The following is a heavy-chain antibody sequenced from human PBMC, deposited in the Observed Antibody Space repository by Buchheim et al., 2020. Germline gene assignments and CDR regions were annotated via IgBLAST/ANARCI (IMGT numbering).Heavy chain of an antibody. CDR2: ISYDGSNK. J-gene: IGHJ6*02. V-gene: IGHV3-30*18. CDR1: GFTFSSYG. D-gene: IGHD3-22*01. Sequence: QVQLVESGGGVVQPGRSLRLSCAASGFTFSSYGMHWVRQAPGKGLEWVAVISYDGSNKYYADSVKGRFTISRDNSKNTLYLQMNSLRAEDTAVYYCAKVFDRSYYYDSSGYYPLDYYYGMDVWGQGTT. CDR3: AKVFDRSYYYDSSGYYPLDYYYGMDV.